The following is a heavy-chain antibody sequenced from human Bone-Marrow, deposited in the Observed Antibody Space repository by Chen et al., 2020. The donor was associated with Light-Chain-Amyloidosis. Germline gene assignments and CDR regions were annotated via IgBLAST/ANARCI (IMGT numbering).Heavy chain of an antibody. D-gene: IGHD2-8*02. CDR1: GVTLSGYW. CDR3: ARGWWGESCDY. Sequence: EVSLVESGGGLVQPGGSLRLSCAASGVTLSGYWMHWVRQTPGKGLVWVSRINSDGKSTNYADSVKGRFTISRDNAKNTLYLQMNSLRGEDTAVYYCARGWWGESCDYWGQGTLVTVSS. CDR2: INSDGKST. J-gene: IGHJ4*02. V-gene: IGHV3-74*01.